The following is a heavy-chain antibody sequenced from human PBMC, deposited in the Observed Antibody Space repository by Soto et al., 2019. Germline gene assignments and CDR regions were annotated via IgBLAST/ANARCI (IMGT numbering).Heavy chain of an antibody. Sequence: QVHLVQSETEVKEPGASVTVSCKTSDSTFTGYTINWVRQAPGQGLEWLGWISSLNGNTNYARKYQGRLTMTTNTSATTAYMELRSLRSDDTAVYFCARGTVNSGRWFGPWGQGTLVTVSS. V-gene: IGHV1-18*04. CDR2: ISSLNGNT. J-gene: IGHJ5*02. CDR1: DSTFTGYT. CDR3: ARGTVNSGRWFGP. D-gene: IGHD4-17*01.